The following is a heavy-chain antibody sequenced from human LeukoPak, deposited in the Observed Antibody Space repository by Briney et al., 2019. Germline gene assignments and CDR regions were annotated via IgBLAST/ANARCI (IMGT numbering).Heavy chain of an antibody. Sequence: PGGSLRLSCAASGFTFSSYWMHWVRQAPGKGLVWVSRINTDGSSTSYADSVKGRFTISRDNAKNTLYLQMNSLRAEDTAVYYCARTFDIVATDFDYWGQGTLVTVSS. CDR3: ARTFDIVATDFDY. CDR2: INTDGSST. CDR1: GFTFSSYW. V-gene: IGHV3-74*01. J-gene: IGHJ4*02. D-gene: IGHD5-12*01.